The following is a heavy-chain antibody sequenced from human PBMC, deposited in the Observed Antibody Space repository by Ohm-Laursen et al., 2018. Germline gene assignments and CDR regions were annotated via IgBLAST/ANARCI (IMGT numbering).Heavy chain of an antibody. CDR3: AKVSGDLPALAEHFHH. J-gene: IGHJ1*01. CDR2: IYTGGST. V-gene: IGHV3-53*01. CDR1: GFIVSSTY. D-gene: IGHD4-17*01. Sequence: SPRLSCSASGFIVSSTYMDWVRQAPGKGLEYVAVIYTGGSTDYADSVKGRFTISRDNSKSTLYLQMNSLRVEDTAVYYCAKVSGDLPALAEHFHHWGQGTLVTVPS.